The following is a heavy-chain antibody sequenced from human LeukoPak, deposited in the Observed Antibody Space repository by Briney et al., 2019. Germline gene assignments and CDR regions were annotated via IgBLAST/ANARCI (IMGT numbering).Heavy chain of an antibody. J-gene: IGHJ5*02. CDR2: IYTSGST. D-gene: IGHD5-18*01. CDR3: ARDPDMSSYGLVSWFDP. CDR1: GASISSYY. Sequence: SETLSLTCTVSGASISSYYWSWIRQPAGKGLEWIGRIYTSGSTNYNPSVKSRVTISVDKSKNQFSLKLSSVTAADTAVYYCARDPDMSSYGLVSWFDPWGQGTLVTVSS. V-gene: IGHV4-4*07.